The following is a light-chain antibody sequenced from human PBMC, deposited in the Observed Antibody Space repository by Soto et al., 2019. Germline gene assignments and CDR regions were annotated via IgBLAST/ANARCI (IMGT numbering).Light chain of an antibody. V-gene: IGLV2-14*01. CDR1: SSDIGAYNF. CDR2: EVS. Sequence: QSALTQPASVSGSPGQSIAISCTGTSSDIGAYNFFSWYQQHPGKAPKLIIYEVSNRPSGVSDRFSGSKSGNTASLTISGLQAEDEADYYCNSKRSTSDIVAFGGGTQLTVL. J-gene: IGLJ7*01. CDR3: NSKRSTSDIVA.